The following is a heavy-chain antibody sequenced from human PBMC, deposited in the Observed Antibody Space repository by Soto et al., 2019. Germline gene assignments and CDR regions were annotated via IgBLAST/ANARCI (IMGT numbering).Heavy chain of an antibody. V-gene: IGHV5-51*03. J-gene: IGHJ6*02. CDR1: GYSFTNFW. Sequence: EVQLVQSGAEVKKPGESLKISCKGSGYSFTNFWVGWVRQMPGRGLEWMGIIHPADSDTRYSPSFQGQVTLSADKSITTVYLQLTSLKASDTAIYYCARFSSTGTTRGIWYFYGMDVWGQGTTVTVSS. CDR2: IHPADSDT. D-gene: IGHD1-1*01. CDR3: ARFSSTGTTRGIWYFYGMDV.